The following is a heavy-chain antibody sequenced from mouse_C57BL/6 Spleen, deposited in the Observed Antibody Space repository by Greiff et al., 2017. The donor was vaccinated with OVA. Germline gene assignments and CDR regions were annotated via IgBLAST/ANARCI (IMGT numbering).Heavy chain of an antibody. V-gene: IGHV1-54*01. J-gene: IGHJ2*01. CDR3: ARYRYGNYYFDY. CDR2: INPGSGGT. CDR1: GYAFTNYL. Sequence: VKLMESGAELVRPGTSVKVSCKASGYAFTNYLIEWVKQRPGQGLEWIGVINPGSGGTNYNEKFKGKATLTADKSSSTAYMQLSSLTSEDSAVYFCARYRYGNYYFDYWGQGTTLTVSS. D-gene: IGHD2-1*01.